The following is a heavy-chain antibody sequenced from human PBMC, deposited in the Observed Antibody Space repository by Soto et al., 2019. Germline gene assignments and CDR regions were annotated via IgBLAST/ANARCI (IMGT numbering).Heavy chain of an antibody. CDR1: GYTFTSYG. Sequence: ASVKVSCKASGYTFTSYGISWVRQAPGQGLEWMGWISAYNGNTNYAQKLQGRVTMTTDTSTSTAYMELRSLRSDDTAVYYCGRVPAAHNPSLPERFTEKSYYMDVWGKGTTVTVSS. CDR2: ISAYNGNT. J-gene: IGHJ6*03. D-gene: IGHD2-2*01. CDR3: GRVPAAHNPSLPERFTEKSYYMDV. V-gene: IGHV1-18*01.